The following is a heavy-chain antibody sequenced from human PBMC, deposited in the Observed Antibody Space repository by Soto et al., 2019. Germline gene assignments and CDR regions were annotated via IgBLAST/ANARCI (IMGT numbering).Heavy chain of an antibody. J-gene: IGHJ5*02. V-gene: IGHV4-34*01. CDR1: GGSFSGYY. CDR2: INHSGST. CDR3: ARGVDMVRGVIPWFDP. Sequence: QVQLQQWGAGLLKPSATLSLTCAVYGGSFSGYYWSWIRQPPGKGLEWIGEINHSGSTNYNPSLKSRVTISVDTSKNQFSLELSSVSAAATAVYYCARGVDMVRGVIPWFDPWGQGTLVTVSS. D-gene: IGHD3-10*01.